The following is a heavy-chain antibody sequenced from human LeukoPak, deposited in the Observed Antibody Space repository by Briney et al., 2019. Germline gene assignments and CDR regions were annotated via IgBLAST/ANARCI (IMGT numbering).Heavy chain of an antibody. CDR2: ISGSGGST. D-gene: IGHD6-13*01. Sequence: GGSLRLSCAASGFTFSSYAMSWVRQAPGKGLEWVSAISGSGGSTYYADSVKGRFTISRDNTKNTLYLQMNSLRAEDTAVYYCARDGGSSWSLRMDVWGQGTTVTVSS. CDR3: ARDGGSSWSLRMDV. CDR1: GFTFSSYA. J-gene: IGHJ6*02. V-gene: IGHV3-23*01.